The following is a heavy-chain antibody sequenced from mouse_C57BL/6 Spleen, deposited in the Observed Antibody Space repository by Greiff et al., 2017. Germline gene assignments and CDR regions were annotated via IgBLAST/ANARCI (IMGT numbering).Heavy chain of an antibody. J-gene: IGHJ1*03. V-gene: IGHV1-19*01. CDR3: ARLVNYYGSGYFDV. D-gene: IGHD1-1*01. Sequence: VQLQQSGPVLVKPGASVKMSCKASGYTFTDYYMNWVKQSHGKSLEWIGVINPYNGGTSYNQKFKGKATLTVDKSSSTAYMELNSLTSEDSAVYYCARLVNYYGSGYFDVWGTGTTVTVSS. CDR2: INPYNGGT. CDR1: GYTFTDYY.